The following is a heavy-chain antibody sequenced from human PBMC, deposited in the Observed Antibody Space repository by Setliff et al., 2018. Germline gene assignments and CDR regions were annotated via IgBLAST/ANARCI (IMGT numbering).Heavy chain of an antibody. CDR2: ISAYTGNT. D-gene: IGHD2-8*01. V-gene: IGHV1-18*01. Sequence: GASVKVSCKASGYTFSNYGITWVRQAPGQGLEWMGWISAYTGNTKLAQKFQGRVTMTTDTSTGTAYLELRSLTSDDTAVYYCSKLVRYCTTTACQGASGAEFWGQGTLVTVSS. CDR3: SKLVRYCTTTACQGASGAEF. J-gene: IGHJ4*02. CDR1: GYTFSNYG.